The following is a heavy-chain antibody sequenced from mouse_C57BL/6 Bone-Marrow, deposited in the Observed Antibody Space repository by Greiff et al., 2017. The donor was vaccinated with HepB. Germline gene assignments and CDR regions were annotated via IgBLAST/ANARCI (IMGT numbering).Heavy chain of an antibody. J-gene: IGHJ1*03. Sequence: DVMLVESGGGLVKPGGSLKLSCAASGFTFSSYAMSWVRQTPEKRLEWVATISDGGSYTYYPDNVKGRFTISRDNAKNNLYLQMSHLKSEDTAMYYCARDRFTTVVANVDVWGTGTTVTVSS. CDR2: ISDGGSYT. CDR1: GFTFSSYA. D-gene: IGHD1-1*01. CDR3: ARDRFTTVVANVDV. V-gene: IGHV5-4*01.